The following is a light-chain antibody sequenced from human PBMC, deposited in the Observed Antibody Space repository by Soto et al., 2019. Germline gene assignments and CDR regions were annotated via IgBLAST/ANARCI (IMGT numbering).Light chain of an antibody. CDR3: QPSYSTPLT. Sequence: DIQMTQSPSSLSASVGDRVTITCRASQSISSYLNWYQQKPGKAPKLLIYAASSLQSGVPSRFSGSGSGTDFTLTISSLQPADFATYYCQPSYSTPLTFGGGTKVEIK. V-gene: IGKV1-39*01. CDR1: QSISSY. J-gene: IGKJ4*01. CDR2: AAS.